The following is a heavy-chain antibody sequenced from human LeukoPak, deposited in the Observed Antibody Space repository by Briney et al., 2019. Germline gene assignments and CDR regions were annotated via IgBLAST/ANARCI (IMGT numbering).Heavy chain of an antibody. CDR2: IVGSGVNT. CDR1: GFTFSSYT. Sequence: GGSLTLSCAASGFTFSSYTMNWVRQAPGKGLEWVSAIVGSGVNTHYADSVKGRFTISRDNFKNTLHLQMNSLRAEDTAVYYCAKDGEAWGSYYDYWGQGTLVTVSS. J-gene: IGHJ4*02. V-gene: IGHV3-23*01. CDR3: AKDGEAWGSYYDY. D-gene: IGHD3-16*01.